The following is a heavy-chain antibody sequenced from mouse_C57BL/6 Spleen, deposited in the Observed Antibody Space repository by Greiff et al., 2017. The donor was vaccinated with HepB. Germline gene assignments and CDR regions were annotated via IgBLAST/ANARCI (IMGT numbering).Heavy chain of an antibody. CDR3: ARDPLYYGNPWFAY. CDR1: GYSITSGYY. Sequence: EVKLMESGPGLVKPSQSLSLTCSVTGYSITSGYYWNWIRQFPGNKLEWMGYISYDGSNNYNPSLKNRISITRDTSKNQFFLKLNSVTTEDTATYYCARDPLYYGNPWFAYWGQGTLVTVSA. V-gene: IGHV3-6*01. J-gene: IGHJ3*01. CDR2: ISYDGSN. D-gene: IGHD2-1*01.